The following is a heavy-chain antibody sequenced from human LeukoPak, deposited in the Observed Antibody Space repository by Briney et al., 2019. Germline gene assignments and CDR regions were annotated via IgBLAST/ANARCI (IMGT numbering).Heavy chain of an antibody. V-gene: IGHV3-7*01. Sequence: PWGSLRLSCAASGFTFSSYWMNWVRQAPGKGLEWVANINGDGRDKYYVGSVRGRFTISRDNADNALYLQMNSLRGDDTAVYYCARGVDSAIDWWGQGTLVTVSS. CDR1: GFTFSSYW. CDR3: ARGVDSAIDW. CDR2: INGDGRDK. D-gene: IGHD3-9*01. J-gene: IGHJ4*02.